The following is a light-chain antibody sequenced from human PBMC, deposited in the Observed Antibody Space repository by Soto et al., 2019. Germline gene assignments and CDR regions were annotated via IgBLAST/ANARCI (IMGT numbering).Light chain of an antibody. CDR3: QQYKTYST. V-gene: IGKV1-5*03. J-gene: IGKJ4*01. CDR1: QSISDW. CDR2: RAS. Sequence: DIPMTQSPSTLSASVGDRVTITCRASQSISDWLAWYQQKPGKAPKLLIYRASTLESGAPSRFSGTGSGTEFILTISSLQADDFATYYCQQYKTYSTFGGGTNVEIK.